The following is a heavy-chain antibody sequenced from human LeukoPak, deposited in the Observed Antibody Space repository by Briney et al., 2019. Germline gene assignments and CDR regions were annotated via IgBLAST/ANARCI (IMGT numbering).Heavy chain of an antibody. Sequence: GGSLRLSCAASGFAFSSYAMSWVRQAPGKGLEWVSAISGSGGSTYYADSVKGRFTISRDNSKNTLYLQMNSLRAEDTAVYYCAKDLGAAGKGEFDPWGQGTLVTVSS. CDR1: GFAFSSYA. V-gene: IGHV3-23*01. D-gene: IGHD6-13*01. J-gene: IGHJ5*02. CDR2: ISGSGGST. CDR3: AKDLGAAGKGEFDP.